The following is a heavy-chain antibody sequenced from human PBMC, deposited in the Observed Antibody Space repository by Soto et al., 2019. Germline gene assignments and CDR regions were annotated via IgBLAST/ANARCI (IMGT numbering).Heavy chain of an antibody. CDR1: GFTFSSYA. J-gene: IGHJ4*02. Sequence: EVQLLESGGGLVQPGGSLRLSCAASGFTFSSYAMSWVRQAPGKGLEWVSAISGSGGSTYYADSVKGRFTISRDNSKNTLYLQMNSLRAEDTAVYYSAKGGSLWFGELLSYWGQGTLVTVSS. V-gene: IGHV3-23*01. D-gene: IGHD3-10*01. CDR2: ISGSGGST. CDR3: AKGGSLWFGELLSY.